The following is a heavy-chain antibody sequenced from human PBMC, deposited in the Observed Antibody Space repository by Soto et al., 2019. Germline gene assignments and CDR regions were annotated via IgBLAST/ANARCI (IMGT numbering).Heavy chain of an antibody. J-gene: IGHJ4*02. CDR2: IKSSTDGGTA. Sequence: EVQLVESGGGFVESGGSLRLSCAASGFSFKDAWMTWVRQAPGKGLEWVGRIKSSTDGGTADYGAAVKGRFTMSRDDSIDTLYLNMDGLKREDTGVYYCTSFFHRRGRLFGYWGPGAQVSVSS. D-gene: IGHD3-16*01. V-gene: IGHV3-15*07. CDR3: TSFFHRRGRLFGY. CDR1: GFSFKDAW.